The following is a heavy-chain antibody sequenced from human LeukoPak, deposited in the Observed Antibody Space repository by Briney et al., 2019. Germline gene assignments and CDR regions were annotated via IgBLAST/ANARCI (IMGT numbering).Heavy chain of an antibody. CDR3: ARLVLNGEWLVPFDY. CDR2: IYTSGRN. D-gene: IGHD6-19*01. V-gene: IGHV4-4*09. CDR1: GGSISSYY. J-gene: IGHJ4*02. Sequence: PSETLSLTCIVCGGSISSYYWSWLRQPPGKGLEWIGYIYTSGRNNYNPSLKSRVTISVDKSKNQFSLKLSSVTAADTAVYYCARLVLNGEWLVPFDYWGQGTLVTVSS.